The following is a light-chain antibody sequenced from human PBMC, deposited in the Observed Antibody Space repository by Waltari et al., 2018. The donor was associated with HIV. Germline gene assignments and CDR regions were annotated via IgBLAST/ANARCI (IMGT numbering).Light chain of an antibody. CDR1: SSNIGSNI. CDR2: SNN. Sequence: QSVLTQPPSASGTPGQRLSISCSGSSSNIGSNIVNWYQQLPGTAPKLLIYSNNERPAGVPDRCSGSKSGTSASLAISGLQSEDEADYYCAAWDDSLNAWVFGGGTKLTVL. J-gene: IGLJ3*02. CDR3: AAWDDSLNAWV. V-gene: IGLV1-44*01.